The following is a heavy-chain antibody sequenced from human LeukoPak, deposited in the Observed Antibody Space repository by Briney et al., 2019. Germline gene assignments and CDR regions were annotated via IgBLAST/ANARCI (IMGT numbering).Heavy chain of an antibody. CDR2: IYSGGST. V-gene: IGHV3-53*01. J-gene: IGHJ4*02. D-gene: IGHD5-18*01. CDR3: AKDSGWIQFID. Sequence: GGSLRLSCAASGFTFSSYWMSWVRQAPGKGLEWVSVIYSGGSTYYADSVEGRFTISRDNSKNTMYLQMNSLRAEDTGVYYCAKDSGWIQFIDWGQGTLVTVSS. CDR1: GFTFSSYW.